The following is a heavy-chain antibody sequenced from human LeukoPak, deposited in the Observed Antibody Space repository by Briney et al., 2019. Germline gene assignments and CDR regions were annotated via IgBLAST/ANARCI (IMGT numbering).Heavy chain of an antibody. Sequence: SETLSLTCTVSGGSISSSSYYWGWIRQPPGKGLEWIGSIYYSGSTYYNPSLKSRVTISVDTSKNQFSLKLSSVTAADTAVYYCANYYDSSGYYYFYHWGQGTLVTVSS. V-gene: IGHV4-39*01. CDR3: ANYYDSSGYYYFYH. CDR2: IYYSGST. J-gene: IGHJ4*02. D-gene: IGHD3-22*01. CDR1: GGSISSSSYY.